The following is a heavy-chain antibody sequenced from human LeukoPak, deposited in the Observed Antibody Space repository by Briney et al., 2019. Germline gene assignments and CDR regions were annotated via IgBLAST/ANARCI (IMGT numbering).Heavy chain of an antibody. V-gene: IGHV1-2*02. Sequence: ASVKVSCKASGCTFTGYYMHLVRQAPRQGLEWMEWINPNSGGTNYAQKFQGRVTMTRDTSISTAYMELSRLRSDDTAMYYCATEPYYYDSSGYRGAWDYWGQGTLVTVSS. CDR1: GCTFTGYY. J-gene: IGHJ4*02. D-gene: IGHD3-22*01. CDR2: INPNSGGT. CDR3: ATEPYYYDSSGYRGAWDY.